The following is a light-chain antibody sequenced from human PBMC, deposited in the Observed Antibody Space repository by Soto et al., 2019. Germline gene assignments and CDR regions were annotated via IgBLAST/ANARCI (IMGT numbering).Light chain of an antibody. CDR2: GAS. J-gene: IGKJ4*01. CDR1: QSVNSN. CDR3: QQYNNWPPLT. Sequence: IVMTQSPATLSVSPGERATLYCSASQSVNSNLAWYQQKPGQAPRLLIYGASTRATGIPARFSGSGSGTEFTLTISSLQSEDFAVYYCQQYNNWPPLTFGGGTKVEIK. V-gene: IGKV3-15*01.